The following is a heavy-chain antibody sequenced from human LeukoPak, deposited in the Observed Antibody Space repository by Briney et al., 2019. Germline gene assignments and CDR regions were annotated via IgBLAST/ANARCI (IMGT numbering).Heavy chain of an antibody. V-gene: IGHV3-74*01. J-gene: IGHJ4*02. D-gene: IGHD3-9*01. CDR1: GFTFSNYW. Sequence: GGSLRLSCAASGFTFSNYWMHWVRQVPGKGLVWVSRINDDGSATFYADSVKGRFTISRDNAKNSLYLQMNSLRAEDTAVYYCARTYYDILTGWGSFDYWGQGTLVTVSS. CDR3: ARTYYDILTGWGSFDY. CDR2: INDDGSAT.